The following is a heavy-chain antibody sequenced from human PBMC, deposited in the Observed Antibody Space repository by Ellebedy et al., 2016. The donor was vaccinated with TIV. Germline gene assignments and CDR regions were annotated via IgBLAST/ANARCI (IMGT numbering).Heavy chain of an antibody. CDR3: EAGWVPAAPLQP. D-gene: IGHD2-2*01. V-gene: IGHV4-4*07. CDR2: FYTSGST. J-gene: IGHJ5*02. CDR1: GGSTSSYY. Sequence: MPSETLSLTCTVSGGSTSSYYWSWIRQPAGKGLEWIGRFYTSGSTNYNPSLKSRVTMSVDTSKNQFSLKLTSVTAADTAVYYCEAGWVPAAPLQPWGQGTLVTVSS.